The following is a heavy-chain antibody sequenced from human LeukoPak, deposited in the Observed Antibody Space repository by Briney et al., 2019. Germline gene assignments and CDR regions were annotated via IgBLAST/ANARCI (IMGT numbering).Heavy chain of an antibody. D-gene: IGHD3-22*01. CDR3: ATLYDSAGYYRTPNDS. CDR2: ISGSGGST. Sequence: GSLRLSCAASGFTFSSYAMSWVRQAPGKGLEWVSAISGSGGSTYYADSVKGRFTVFRDNSRHTLYLQMNSLGPEDTAVYYCATLYDSAGYYRTPNDSWGQGTLVTVSS. J-gene: IGHJ4*02. CDR1: GFTFSSYA. V-gene: IGHV3-23*01.